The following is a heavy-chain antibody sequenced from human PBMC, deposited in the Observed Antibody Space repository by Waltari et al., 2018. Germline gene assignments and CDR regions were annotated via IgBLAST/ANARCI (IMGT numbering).Heavy chain of an antibody. Sequence: QVQLQESGPGLVKPSETLSLTCTVSGGSISSYYWSWIRQPPGKGLEWIGYIYYSGSTNYNPSLKSRVTISVDTSKNQFSLKLSSVTAADTAVYYCARQGDLGYYYYMDVWGKGTTVTISS. CDR1: GGSISSYY. CDR2: IYYSGST. V-gene: IGHV4-59*01. CDR3: ARQGDLGYYYYMDV. J-gene: IGHJ6*03.